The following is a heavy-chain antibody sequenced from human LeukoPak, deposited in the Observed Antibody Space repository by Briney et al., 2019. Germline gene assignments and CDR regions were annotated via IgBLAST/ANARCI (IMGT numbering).Heavy chain of an antibody. CDR3: ASRPTYYYDSSGPQNI. J-gene: IGHJ3*02. CDR1: GFTFSSYA. CDR2: ISYDGSNK. Sequence: PGGSLRLSCAASGFTFSSYAMHWVGQAPGKGLGWVEVISYDGSNKYYADSVKGRFTISRDNSKNTLYLQMNSLRAEDTAVYYCASRPTYYYDSSGPQNIWGQGTMVTVSS. V-gene: IGHV3-30-3*01. D-gene: IGHD3-22*01.